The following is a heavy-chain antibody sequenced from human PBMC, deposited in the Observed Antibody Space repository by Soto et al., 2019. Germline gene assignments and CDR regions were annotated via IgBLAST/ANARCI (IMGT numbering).Heavy chain of an antibody. V-gene: IGHV4-59*01. J-gene: IGHJ4*02. Sequence: QVQLQVSGPGLVKPSETLSLTCTVSGDSISSYSWSWIRQPPGKGLEWIGNIHYNGNTKYNASLQSRVTMSVDTSKNQFSLKLISVTAADTAVYYCAREGNLGRWLQPLDYWGQGTLVTVSS. CDR3: AREGNLGRWLQPLDY. CDR1: GDSISSYS. CDR2: IHYNGNT. D-gene: IGHD5-12*01.